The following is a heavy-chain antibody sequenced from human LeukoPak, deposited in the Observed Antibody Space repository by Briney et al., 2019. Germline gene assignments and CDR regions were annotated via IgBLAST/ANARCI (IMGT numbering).Heavy chain of an antibody. D-gene: IGHD5-12*01. Sequence: SETLSLTCTVSGGSISSSSYYWGWIRQPPGKGLEWIGSIYYSGSTYYNPSLKSRVTISVDTSKDQFSLKLSSVTAADTAVYYCARHRGYRGYDLEYFDYWGQGTLVTVSS. J-gene: IGHJ4*02. CDR3: ARHRGYRGYDLEYFDY. V-gene: IGHV4-39*01. CDR1: GGSISSSSYY. CDR2: IYYSGST.